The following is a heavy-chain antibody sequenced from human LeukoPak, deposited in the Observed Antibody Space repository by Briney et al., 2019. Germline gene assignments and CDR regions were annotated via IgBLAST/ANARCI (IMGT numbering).Heavy chain of an antibody. J-gene: IGHJ5*02. Sequence: ASVKVSCKASGYTFTNYDIHWVRQATGQGLEWMGWMNPYSANTGYAQNFQGRITITRNTSISTAYMELSSLTSEDTAVYYCARTQHLVLRSPLDPWGQGTLVTVSS. CDR1: GYTFTNYD. CDR2: MNPYSANT. CDR3: ARTQHLVLRSPLDP. D-gene: IGHD6-13*01. V-gene: IGHV1-8*03.